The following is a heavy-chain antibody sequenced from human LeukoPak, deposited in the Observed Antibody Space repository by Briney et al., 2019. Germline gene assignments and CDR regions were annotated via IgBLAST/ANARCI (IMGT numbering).Heavy chain of an antibody. CDR1: GGSISSNSYY. Sequence: PSETLSLTCAVSGGSISSNSYYWGWIRQPPGKGLEWIGSIYYSGSTNYNPSLKSRVTISVDTSKNQFSLKLSSVTAADTAVYYCARSVEGYCRGGSCYSYSYYMDVWGKGTTVTVSS. D-gene: IGHD2-15*01. CDR2: IYYSGST. J-gene: IGHJ6*03. CDR3: ARSVEGYCRGGSCYSYSYYMDV. V-gene: IGHV4-39*07.